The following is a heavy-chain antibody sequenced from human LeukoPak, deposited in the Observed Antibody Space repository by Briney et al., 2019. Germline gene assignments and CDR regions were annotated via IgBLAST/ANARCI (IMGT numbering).Heavy chain of an antibody. CDR1: GYSFTRYW. Sequence: GESLKISCKGSGYSFTRYWIGWVRQMPGKGLEWMGIIYPSDSDTRYSPSFQGQVTISADKSISTAYLQWNSLKASDTATYYCARHSVRRTYYFDNWGQGTLVTVSS. J-gene: IGHJ4*02. V-gene: IGHV5-51*01. CDR3: ARHSVRRTYYFDN. CDR2: IYPSDSDT. D-gene: IGHD3-10*02.